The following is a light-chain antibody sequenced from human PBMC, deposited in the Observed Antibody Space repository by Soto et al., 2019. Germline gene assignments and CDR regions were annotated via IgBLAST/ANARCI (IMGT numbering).Light chain of an antibody. Sequence: DIQMTQSPSTLSGSVGDRVTITCRASQTISSWLAWYQQKPGKAPNLLIYDASILKSGVPSRFSGSGSGTEFTLTISSLQPDDFATYYCQHYNSYSEAFGQGTKVDIK. CDR3: QHYNSYSEA. CDR1: QTISSW. V-gene: IGKV1-5*01. CDR2: DAS. J-gene: IGKJ1*01.